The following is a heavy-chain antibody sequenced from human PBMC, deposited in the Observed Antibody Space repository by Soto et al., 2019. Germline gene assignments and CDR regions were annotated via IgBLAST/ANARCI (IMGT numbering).Heavy chain of an antibody. D-gene: IGHD6-19*01. CDR1: GGTFSSYT. V-gene: IGHV1-69*02. CDR2: IIPILGIA. CDR3: ARTHQGQQWLTRADDASDI. J-gene: IGHJ3*02. Sequence: SVKVSCKASGGTFSSYTISWVRQAPGQGLEWMGRIIPILGIANYAQKFQGRVTITADKSTSTAYMELSSLRSEDTAVYYCARTHQGQQWLTRADDASDIWGQGTMVTVSS.